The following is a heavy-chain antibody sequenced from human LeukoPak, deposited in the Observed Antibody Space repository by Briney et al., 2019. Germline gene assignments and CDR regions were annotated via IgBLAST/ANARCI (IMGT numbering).Heavy chain of an antibody. J-gene: IGHJ4*02. V-gene: IGHV3-48*01. CDR2: ISSSSGTI. Sequence: GGSLRLSCAASGFALSSYSMNWVRQASGKGLEWVSFISSSSGTIYYADSVKGRFTISRDNAKNSLYLQMNSLRAEDTAVYYCARDPYGSGSYYYDYWGQGTLVTVSS. CDR3: ARDPYGSGSYYYDY. CDR1: GFALSSYS. D-gene: IGHD3-10*01.